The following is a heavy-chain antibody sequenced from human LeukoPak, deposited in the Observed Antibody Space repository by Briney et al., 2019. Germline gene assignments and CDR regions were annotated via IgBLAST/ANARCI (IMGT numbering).Heavy chain of an antibody. CDR1: SGSFTHYY. CDR2: IYMSGST. D-gene: IGHD6-13*01. CDR3: TRGRIAGVFDY. Sequence: PSETLSLTCTVSSGSFTHYYWSWVRQPAGKGLEWIGRIYMSGSTNYNPSLKSRVTMSVDTSKNQFSLKVRSVTAADTAIYYCTRGRIAGVFDYWGQGALVIVSS. V-gene: IGHV4-4*07. J-gene: IGHJ4*02.